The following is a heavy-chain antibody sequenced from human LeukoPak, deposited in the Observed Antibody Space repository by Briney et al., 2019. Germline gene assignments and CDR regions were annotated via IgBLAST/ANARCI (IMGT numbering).Heavy chain of an antibody. CDR2: INHSGST. Sequence: PSETLSLTCAVYGGSFSGYYWSWIRQPPGKGLEWIGEINHSGSTNYNPSLKSRVTISVDTSKNQFSLKLSSVTAADTAVYYCARDRRLRYCSGGSCYSTHVWGQGTTVTVSS. D-gene: IGHD2-15*01. CDR1: GGSFSGYY. J-gene: IGHJ6*02. V-gene: IGHV4-34*01. CDR3: ARDRRLRYCSGGSCYSTHV.